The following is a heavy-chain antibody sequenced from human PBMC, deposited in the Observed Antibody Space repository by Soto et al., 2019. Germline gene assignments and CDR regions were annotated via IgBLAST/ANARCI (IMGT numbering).Heavy chain of an antibody. Sequence: SETLSLTCAVYGGSFSGYYWSWIRQPPGKGLEWIGEINHSGSTNYNPSLKSRVTISVDTSKNQFSLKLSSVTAADTAVYYCARIEQQLVSWFDPWGQGTLVTVSS. CDR3: ARIEQQLVSWFDP. D-gene: IGHD6-13*01. CDR1: GGSFSGYY. V-gene: IGHV4-34*01. J-gene: IGHJ5*02. CDR2: INHSGST.